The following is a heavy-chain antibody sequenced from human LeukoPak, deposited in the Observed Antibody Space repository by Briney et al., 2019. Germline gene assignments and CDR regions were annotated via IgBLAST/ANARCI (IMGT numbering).Heavy chain of an antibody. CDR2: IYYSGST. J-gene: IGHJ3*02. CDR3: ARDRIAAAGADAFDI. CDR1: GGSISSGGYY. Sequence: SETLSLTCIVSGGSISSGGYYWSWIRQHPGKGLEWIGYIYYSGSTYYNPSLKSRVTISVDTSKNQFSLKLSSVTAADTAVYYCARDRIAAAGADAFDIWGQGTMVTVSS. D-gene: IGHD6-13*01. V-gene: IGHV4-31*03.